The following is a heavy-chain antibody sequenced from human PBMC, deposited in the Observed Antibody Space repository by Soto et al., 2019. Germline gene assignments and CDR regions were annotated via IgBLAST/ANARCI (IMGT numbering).Heavy chain of an antibody. V-gene: IGHV3-7*01. Sequence: GGSLRLSCAAFGITSRTFAMSWVRQAPGKGLEWVANIKQDGSEKYYVDSVKGRFTISRDNAKNSLYLQMNSLRAEDTATYYCTSSFYYDTSGYDWGQGTLVTVSS. CDR2: IKQDGSEK. J-gene: IGHJ4*02. D-gene: IGHD3-22*01. CDR3: TSSFYYDTSGYD. CDR1: GITSRTFA.